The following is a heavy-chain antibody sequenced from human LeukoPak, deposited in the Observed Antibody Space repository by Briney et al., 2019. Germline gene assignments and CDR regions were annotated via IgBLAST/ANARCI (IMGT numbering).Heavy chain of an antibody. CDR1: GFTFSNYA. CDR2: ISGSGGQK. V-gene: IGHV3-23*01. Sequence: GGSLRLSCAASGFTFSNYALSWVRQAPGKGLEWVSLISGSGGQKDYADSVKGRFTISRDNSRNTLNLQMNSLRAEDTAVYYCAKDRTVVVPAAITPDYWGQGTLVTVSS. CDR3: AKDRTVVVPAAITPDY. J-gene: IGHJ4*02. D-gene: IGHD2-2*01.